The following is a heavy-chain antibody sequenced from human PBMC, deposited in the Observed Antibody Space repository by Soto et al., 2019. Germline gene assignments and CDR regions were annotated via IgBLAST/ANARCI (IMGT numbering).Heavy chain of an antibody. CDR3: ARHEFYCGGCDY. V-gene: IGHV5-10-1*01. Sequence: GEALKISCRGSGYSFTNYWISWVRQTPGKGLEWMGRIDPSDSYTNYGPSFQGNVTISADTAISTAYLQWSSLKASDTAIYYCARHEFYCGGCDYWGQGTLVTVSS. J-gene: IGHJ4*02. CDR1: GYSFTNYW. CDR2: IDPSDSYT. D-gene: IGHD2-21*01.